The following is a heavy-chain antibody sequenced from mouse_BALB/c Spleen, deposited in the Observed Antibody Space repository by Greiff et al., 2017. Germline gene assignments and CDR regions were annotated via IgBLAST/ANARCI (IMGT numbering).Heavy chain of an antibody. D-gene: IGHD1-1*01. Sequence: ESGPGLVKPSQSLSLTCSVTGYSITSGYYWNWIRQFPGNKLEWMGYISYDGSNNYNPSLKNRISITRDTSKNQFFLKLNSVTTEDTATYYCARADYYYGSSYVAFAYWGQGTLVTVSA. CDR2: ISYDGSN. V-gene: IGHV3-6*02. CDR3: ARADYYYGSSYVAFAY. CDR1: GYSITSGYY. J-gene: IGHJ3*01.